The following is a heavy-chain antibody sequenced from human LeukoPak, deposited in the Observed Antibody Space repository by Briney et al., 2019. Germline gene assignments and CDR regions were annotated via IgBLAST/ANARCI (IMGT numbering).Heavy chain of an antibody. Sequence: SQTLSLTCTVSGGAISSGGYYWSWIRQPAGEGLEWIWRIHASGSTYYNPSLKSRVTISVDTSENQFALKLSSVTAADTAVYYCARDLDGDGVYYFDYWGQGSLVTVSS. D-gene: IGHD3-10*01. CDR1: GGAISSGGYY. V-gene: IGHV4-61*02. CDR2: IHASGST. CDR3: ARDLDGDGVYYFDY. J-gene: IGHJ4*02.